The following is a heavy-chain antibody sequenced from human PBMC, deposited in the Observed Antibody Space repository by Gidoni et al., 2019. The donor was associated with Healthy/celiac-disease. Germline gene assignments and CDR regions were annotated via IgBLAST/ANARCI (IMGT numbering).Heavy chain of an antibody. CDR2: ISWNSGSI. CDR1: GFTFDDYA. D-gene: IGHD5-12*01. CDR3: AKGRSLIEWLTSFDY. V-gene: IGHV3-9*01. Sequence: EVQLVESGGGLVQPGRSLRLSCAASGFTFDDYAMHWVRQAPGKGLEWGSGISWNSGSIGYADSVKGRFTISRDNAKNSLYLQMNSLRAEDTALYYCAKGRSLIEWLTSFDYWGQGTLVTVSS. J-gene: IGHJ4*02.